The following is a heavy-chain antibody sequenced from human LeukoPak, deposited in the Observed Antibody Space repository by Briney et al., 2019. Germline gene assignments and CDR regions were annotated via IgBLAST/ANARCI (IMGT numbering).Heavy chain of an antibody. CDR3: ARAPDYGGNSYYFDY. Sequence: GGSLRLSCAASGFTFSSYAMHWVRQAPGKGLEWVAVISYDGSNKYYADSVKGRFTISRDNSKNTLYLQMNSLRAEDTAVYYCARAPDYGGNSYYFDYWGQGTLVTVS. V-gene: IGHV3-30*04. J-gene: IGHJ4*02. CDR1: GFTFSSYA. CDR2: ISYDGSNK. D-gene: IGHD4-23*01.